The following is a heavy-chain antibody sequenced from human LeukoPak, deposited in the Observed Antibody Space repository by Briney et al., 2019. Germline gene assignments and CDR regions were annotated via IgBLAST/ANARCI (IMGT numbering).Heavy chain of an antibody. V-gene: IGHV3-30*04. D-gene: IGHD2-15*01. CDR1: GFTFSSYA. J-gene: IGHJ5*02. Sequence: PGGSLRLSCAASGFTFSSYAKHWVRQAPGKGLEWVAVISYDGSNKYYADSVKGRFTISRDNSKNTLYLQMNSLRAEDTAVYYCAREPTRYCSGGSCYPAGFDPWGRGTLVIVSS. CDR2: ISYDGSNK. CDR3: AREPTRYCSGGSCYPAGFDP.